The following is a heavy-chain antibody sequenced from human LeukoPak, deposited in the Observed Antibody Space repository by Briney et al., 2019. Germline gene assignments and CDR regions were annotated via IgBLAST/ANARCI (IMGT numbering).Heavy chain of an antibody. D-gene: IGHD3-22*01. CDR2: ISYDGSNK. J-gene: IGHJ4*02. CDR3: ARGPVLYYYDSSGKFDY. CDR1: GFTFSSYA. Sequence: GGSLRLSCAASGFTFSSYAMHWVRQAPGKGLEWVAVISYDGSNKYYADSVKGRFTISRDNSKNTLYLQMNSLRAEDTAVYYCARGPVLYYYDSSGKFDYWGQGTLVTVSS. V-gene: IGHV3-30*04.